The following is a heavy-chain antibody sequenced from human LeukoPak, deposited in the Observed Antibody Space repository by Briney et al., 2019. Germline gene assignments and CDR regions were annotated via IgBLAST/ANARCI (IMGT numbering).Heavy chain of an antibody. CDR1: GGSISSGGYD. Sequence: SETLSLTCTVSGGSISSGGYDWSWIRQHPGKGLEWIGYIYYSGSTYYNPSRKSRVTISVDTSKNQFSLKLSSVTAADTAVYYCAGDSTYYYYMDVWGKGTTVTVSS. V-gene: IGHV4-31*03. D-gene: IGHD2-2*01. CDR3: AGDSTYYYYMDV. J-gene: IGHJ6*03. CDR2: IYYSGST.